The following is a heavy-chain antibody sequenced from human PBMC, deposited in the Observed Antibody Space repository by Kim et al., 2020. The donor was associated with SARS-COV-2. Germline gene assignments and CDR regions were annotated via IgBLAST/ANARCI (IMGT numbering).Heavy chain of an antibody. J-gene: IGHJ6*02. V-gene: IGHV4-31*02. CDR3: AREIAVAGTLGWTGYGMDV. Sequence: SRVTISVDTSKNQFSLKLSSVTAADTAVYYCAREIAVAGTLGWTGYGMDVWGQGTTVTVSS. D-gene: IGHD6-19*01.